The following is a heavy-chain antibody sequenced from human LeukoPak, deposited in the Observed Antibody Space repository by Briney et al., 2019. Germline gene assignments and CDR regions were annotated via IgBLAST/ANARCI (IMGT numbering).Heavy chain of an antibody. Sequence: SEALSLTCTVSGGSITSSSHYWGWIRQPPGKGLQWLGLIYYDGSAYYNLSLKSRLTISIDTSKSQFSLKLSSVTAADTAVYYCARGVAVAVPISYYYYYMDVWGKGTTVTISS. CDR2: IYYDGSA. CDR3: ARGVAVAVPISYYYYYMDV. J-gene: IGHJ6*03. D-gene: IGHD6-19*01. V-gene: IGHV4-39*07. CDR1: GGSITSSSHY.